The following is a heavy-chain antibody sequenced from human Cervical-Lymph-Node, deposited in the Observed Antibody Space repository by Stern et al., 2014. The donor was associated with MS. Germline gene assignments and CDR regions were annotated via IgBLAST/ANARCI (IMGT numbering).Heavy chain of an antibody. CDR2: IFPGGPVI. J-gene: IGHJ4*02. Sequence: EVQLVESGPEVKRPGESLKISCQASGYTFTSYWIGWVRQMPGKGLEWIAIIFPGGPVIRYSPSFQGQVPISAEKPSSTAYLHWNNLKASDTAIYYCARQRYFDYWGQGTLVTVSS. V-gene: IGHV5-51*01. CDR3: ARQRYFDY. CDR1: GYTFTSYW.